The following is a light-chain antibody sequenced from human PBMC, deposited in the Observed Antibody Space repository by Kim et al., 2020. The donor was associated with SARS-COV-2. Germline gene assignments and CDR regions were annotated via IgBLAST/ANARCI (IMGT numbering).Light chain of an antibody. CDR3: CSFASTSPLYV. J-gene: IGLJ1*01. V-gene: IGLV2-23*02. CDR1: SSDVGKYTF. CDR2: EVT. Sequence: HSITISCTGTSSDVGKYTFVSWYQQHPGKAPELMIYEVTKRPSGVSNRFSGSKSGNTASLTISGLQAEDEADYYCCSFASTSPLYVFGTGTKVTVL.